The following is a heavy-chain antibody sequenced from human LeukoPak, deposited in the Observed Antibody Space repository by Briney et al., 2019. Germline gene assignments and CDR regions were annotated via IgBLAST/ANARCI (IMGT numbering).Heavy chain of an antibody. CDR2: ISYDGSNK. Sequence: GGSLRLSCAASGFTFSSYAMHWVRQAPGKGLEWVAVISYDGSNKYYADSVKGRFTISRDNSKNTLYLQMNSLRAEDTAVYYCARADVDTAMAFDYWGQGTLVTVSP. J-gene: IGHJ4*02. V-gene: IGHV3-30-3*01. CDR1: GFTFSSYA. CDR3: ARADVDTAMAFDY. D-gene: IGHD5-18*01.